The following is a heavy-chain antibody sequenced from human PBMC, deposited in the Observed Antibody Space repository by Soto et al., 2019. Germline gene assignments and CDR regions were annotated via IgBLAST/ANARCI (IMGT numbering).Heavy chain of an antibody. V-gene: IGHV3-72*01. CDR3: ARGVDTAMAY. D-gene: IGHD5-18*01. J-gene: IGHJ6*02. CDR2: TRNKANSYTT. Sequence: EVQLVESGGGLVQPGGSLRLSCAAAGFNFSDHYMDWVRQAPGKGLEWVGRTRNKANSYTTEYAASVKGRFTISRDDSKNSLYLQMNSLKTEDTAVYYCARGVDTAMAYWGQGTTVTVSS. CDR1: GFNFSDHY.